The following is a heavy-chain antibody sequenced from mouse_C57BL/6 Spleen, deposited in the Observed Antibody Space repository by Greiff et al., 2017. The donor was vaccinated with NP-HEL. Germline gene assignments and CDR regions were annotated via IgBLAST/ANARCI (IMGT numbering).Heavy chain of an antibody. V-gene: IGHV1-82*01. D-gene: IGHD1-1*01. CDR2: IYPGDGDT. Sequence: QVQLQQSGPELVKPGASVKISCKASGYAFSSSWMNWVKQRPGKGLEWIGRIYPGDGDTNYNGKFKGKATLTADKSSSTAYMQLSSLTSEDSAVYFCAREWYYGLYYAMDYWGQGTSVTVSS. J-gene: IGHJ4*01. CDR1: GYAFSSSW. CDR3: AREWYYGLYYAMDY.